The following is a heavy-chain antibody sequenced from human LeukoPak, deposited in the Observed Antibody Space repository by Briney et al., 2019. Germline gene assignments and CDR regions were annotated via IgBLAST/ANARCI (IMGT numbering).Heavy chain of an antibody. D-gene: IGHD7-27*01. CDR3: ATLTGDDWYFDL. J-gene: IGHJ2*01. V-gene: IGHV3-23*01. CDR2: ISGSGGST. Sequence: GSLRLSCAASGFTFSSYAMSWVRQAPGKGLEWVSAISGSGGSTYYADSVKGRFTISRDNSKNTLYLQMNSLRAEDTAVYYCATLTGDDWYFDLWGRGTLVTVSS. CDR1: GFTFSSYA.